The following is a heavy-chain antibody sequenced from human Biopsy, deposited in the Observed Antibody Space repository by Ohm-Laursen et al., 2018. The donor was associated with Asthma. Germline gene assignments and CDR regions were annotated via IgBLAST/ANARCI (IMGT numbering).Heavy chain of an antibody. CDR1: GFTFSNYG. D-gene: IGHD1-26*01. CDR2: ISFDESNK. Sequence: RSLRLSCAASGFTFSNYGMHWVRQAPGKGLDWVAVISFDESNKNYTDSVKGRFTISRDNSRNTLHLQMNSLRAEDTAVYYCAKDVFPGWELRRGPDYWGQGTLVTVSS. V-gene: IGHV3-30*18. J-gene: IGHJ4*02. CDR3: AKDVFPGWELRRGPDY.